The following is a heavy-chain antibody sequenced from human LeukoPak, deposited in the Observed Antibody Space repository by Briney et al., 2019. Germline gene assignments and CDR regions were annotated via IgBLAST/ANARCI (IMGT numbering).Heavy chain of an antibody. J-gene: IGHJ3*02. D-gene: IGHD3-22*01. Sequence: GGSLRLSCAASGFTFSSYGMHWVRQAPGKGLEWVAFIRYDGSNKYYADSVKGRFTISRDNSKNTLYLQMNSLRAEDTAVYYCATRTTYYYDSSGYDAFDIWGQGTMVTVSS. CDR3: ATRTTYYYDSSGYDAFDI. CDR2: IRYDGSNK. V-gene: IGHV3-30*02. CDR1: GFTFSSYG.